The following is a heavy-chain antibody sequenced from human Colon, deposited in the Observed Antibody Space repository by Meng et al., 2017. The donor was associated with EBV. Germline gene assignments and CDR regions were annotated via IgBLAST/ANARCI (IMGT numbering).Heavy chain of an antibody. CDR3: MRDLLVLEKNEV. Sequence: VQWQGSGPGWVKPSETLSLTCAVSGGSISSSNWWGWVRQSPEKGLEWIGEIFHSGLTNYNPSLQSRVTISVDKSKNQFSLEVTPVTAADTAIYYCMRDLLVLEKNEVWGRGTLVTVSS. CDR1: GGSISSSNW. V-gene: IGHV4-4*02. J-gene: IGHJ2*01. D-gene: IGHD1-1*01. CDR2: IFHSGLT.